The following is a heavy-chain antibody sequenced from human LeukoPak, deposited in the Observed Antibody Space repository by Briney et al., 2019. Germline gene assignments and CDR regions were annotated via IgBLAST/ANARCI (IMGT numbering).Heavy chain of an antibody. CDR2: IFDENNK. V-gene: IGHV3-30*04. Sequence: PGRSLRLSCEASGFTFSTFAMHWVRQAPGKGPEWVAVIFDENNKFYGDSVKGRFTISRDNSKNTLYLQMKSLRAEDTAVYYCAREVKYYYMDVWGKRTTVTVSS. CDR3: AREVKYYYMDV. D-gene: IGHD3-10*01. CDR1: GFTFSTFA. J-gene: IGHJ6*03.